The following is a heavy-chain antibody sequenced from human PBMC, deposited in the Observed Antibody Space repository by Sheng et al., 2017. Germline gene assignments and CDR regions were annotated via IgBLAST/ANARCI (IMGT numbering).Heavy chain of an antibody. D-gene: IGHD2-2*01. J-gene: IGHJ5*02. CDR3: AREAGGGGTSNWFD. Sequence: PGGSLRLSCAASGFTFSSYEMNWVRQAPGKGLEWISYISSSGSTIYYADSVKGRFTISRDNAKNSLHLQMNSLRVEDTAVYYCAREAGGGGTSNWFDWGQGTLVTVSS. CDR2: ISSSGSTI. V-gene: IGHV3-48*03. CDR1: GFTFSSYE.